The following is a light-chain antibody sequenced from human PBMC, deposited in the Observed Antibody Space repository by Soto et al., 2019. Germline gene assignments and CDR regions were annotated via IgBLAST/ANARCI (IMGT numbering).Light chain of an antibody. CDR2: DAS. Sequence: IRRTRSQSSLFALVGARVTITGRGSQDIGSYLNWYQHKPGKAPKLLLYDASTLQTGVPSRFSGSGSGTHFTFTISSLQPEDIATYYCRQYDTLPRTFGQGTKVDIK. CDR3: RQYDTLPRT. CDR1: QDIGSY. J-gene: IGKJ2*02. V-gene: IGKV1-33*01.